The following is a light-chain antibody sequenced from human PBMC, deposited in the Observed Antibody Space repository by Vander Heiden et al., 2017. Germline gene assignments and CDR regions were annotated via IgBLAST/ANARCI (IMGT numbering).Light chain of an antibody. J-gene: IGKJ2*01. CDR1: QSVSTN. Sequence: EIVMTQPPATLSVSPGERATLSCRASQSVSTNLAWYQQKPGQAPRLLMNGASTRATGIPARFSGSGSGTEFTLTISGLQSEDFAVYYCLQYNNWPYTFGQGTKLEIK. CDR3: LQYNNWPYT. CDR2: GAS. V-gene: IGKV3-15*01.